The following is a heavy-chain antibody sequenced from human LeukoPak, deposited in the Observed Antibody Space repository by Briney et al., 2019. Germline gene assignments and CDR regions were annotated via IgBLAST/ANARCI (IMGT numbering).Heavy chain of an antibody. CDR2: ISSSSSYI. J-gene: IGHJ4*02. V-gene: IGHV3-21*01. CDR1: GFTFSSCS. CDR3: ARVTVATYYFDY. Sequence: GGSLRLSCAASGFTFSSCSTNWVRQAPGKGLEWVSSISSSSSYIYYADSVKGRFTISRDNAKNSLYLQMNSLRAEDTAVYYCARVTVATYYFDYWGQGTLVTVSS. D-gene: IGHD5-12*01.